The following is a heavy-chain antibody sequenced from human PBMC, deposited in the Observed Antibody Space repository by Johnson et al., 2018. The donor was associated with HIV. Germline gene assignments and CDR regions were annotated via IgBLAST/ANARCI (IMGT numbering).Heavy chain of an antibody. V-gene: IGHV3-30-3*01. CDR2: ISYDGSNK. CDR1: GFTFSSYA. D-gene: IGHD6-19*01. CDR3: LSQWLVRNAFDI. J-gene: IGHJ3*02. Sequence: QVKLVESGGGVVQPGRSLRLSCAASGFTFSSYAMHWVRQAPGKGLEWVAVISYDGSNKYYADSVKGRFTISRDNSKNTLYLQMNSLRAEDTAVYYCLSQWLVRNAFDIWGQGTMVTVSS.